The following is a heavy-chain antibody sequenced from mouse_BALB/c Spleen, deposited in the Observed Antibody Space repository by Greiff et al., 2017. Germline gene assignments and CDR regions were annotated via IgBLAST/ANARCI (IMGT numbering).Heavy chain of an antibody. V-gene: IGHV14-3*02. CDR1: GFNIKDTY. CDR2: IDPANGNT. CDR3: ARSDYYGSYFDV. J-gene: IGHJ1*01. D-gene: IGHD1-1*01. Sequence: VQLQQSGAELVKPGASVKLSCTASGFNIKDTYMHWVKQRPEQGLEWIGRIDPANGNTKYDPKFQGKATITADTSSNTAYLQLSSLTSEDTAVYYCARSDYYGSYFDVWGAGTTVTVSS.